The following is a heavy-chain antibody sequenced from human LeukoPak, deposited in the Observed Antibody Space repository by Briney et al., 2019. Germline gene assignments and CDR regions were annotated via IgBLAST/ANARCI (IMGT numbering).Heavy chain of an antibody. CDR3: ARRRLGDLLDY. Sequence: SETLSLTCTVSGGSISSSSYYWGWIRQPPGKGLEWIGSIYYSGSTYYNPSLKSRVTISVDTSKNQFSLKLSSVTAADTAVYYCARRRLGDLLDYWGQGTLVTVSS. CDR1: GGSISSSSYY. D-gene: IGHD3-16*01. CDR2: IYYSGST. J-gene: IGHJ4*02. V-gene: IGHV4-39*01.